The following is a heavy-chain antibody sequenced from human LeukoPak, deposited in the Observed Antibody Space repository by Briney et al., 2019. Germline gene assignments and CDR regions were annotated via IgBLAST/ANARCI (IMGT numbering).Heavy chain of an antibody. V-gene: IGHV3-30-3*01. D-gene: IGHD6-19*01. Sequence: GGSLTLSCAASGFTFSSYAMHWVRHTPARGVEWVAVVSKDGSNKFYANSVKGRFTISRDNSKDTLFLQMNSLRPEDTAMYYCARDGGIAVAGSIDYWGQETLVIVSS. J-gene: IGHJ4*02. CDR2: VSKDGSNK. CDR3: ARDGGIAVAGSIDY. CDR1: GFTFSSYA.